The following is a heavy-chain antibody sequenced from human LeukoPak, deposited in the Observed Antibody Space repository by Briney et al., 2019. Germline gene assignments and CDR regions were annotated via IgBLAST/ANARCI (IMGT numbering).Heavy chain of an antibody. D-gene: IGHD3-10*01. CDR2: INGDGSST. V-gene: IGHV3-74*03. J-gene: IGHJ4*02. CDR3: TTDLLLVGYGSGSYEDFDY. CDR1: GFTFSSSW. Sequence: GGSLRLSCAASGFTFSSSWMHWVRQAPGKGLVWVSRINGDGSSTKYADSVMGRFTISRDDSKNTLYLQMNSLKTEDTAVYYCTTDLLLVGYGSGSYEDFDYSGQGTLVTVSS.